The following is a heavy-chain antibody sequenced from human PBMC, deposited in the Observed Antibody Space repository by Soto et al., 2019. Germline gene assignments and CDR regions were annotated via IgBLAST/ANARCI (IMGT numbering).Heavy chain of an antibody. CDR2: TNEDGSQR. V-gene: IGHV3-7*01. CDR3: ARYTAARAFEI. CDR1: GFIFSNYW. J-gene: IGHJ3*02. D-gene: IGHD6-25*01. Sequence: GGSLRLSCAASGFIFSNYWMTWVRQAAGKGLERVANTNEDGSQRFYMESVKGRFTISRDNAENSLYLQMNSLRAEDTAVYYCARYTAARAFEIWGRGTMVTVSS.